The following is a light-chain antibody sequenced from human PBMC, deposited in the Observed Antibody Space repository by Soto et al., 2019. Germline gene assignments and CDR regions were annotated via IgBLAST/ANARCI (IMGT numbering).Light chain of an antibody. J-gene: IGLJ3*02. V-gene: IGLV1-51*01. CDR1: SSNIGNSY. Sequence: QSVLTQPPSVSAAPGQTVTVSCSETSSNIGNSYVSWYQQFPGTAPRLLIYDDNKRPSGIRDRFSGSKSGTSATLAITGLQTGDEAVYYCGTWDSSLTNGRAVFGGGTKLTVL. CDR3: GTWDSSLTNGRAV. CDR2: DDN.